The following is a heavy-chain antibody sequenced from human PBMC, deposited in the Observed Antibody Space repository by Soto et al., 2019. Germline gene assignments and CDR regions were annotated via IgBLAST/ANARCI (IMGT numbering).Heavy chain of an antibody. V-gene: IGHV2-70*11. CDR2: IDWNDDK. CDR3: ARIVYYADSHWGLLEF. J-gene: IGHJ3*01. CDR1: GFSLSTTTMC. D-gene: IGHD3-3*01. Sequence: SGPTLVNPTQTLTLTYTFSGFSLSTTTMCVSWVRQSPGEALEWLARIDWNDDKYYSASLKTRLTISKDASKNQVVLIMTNMDPLDTATYYCARIVYYADSHWGLLEFSGQGTMVIGSS.